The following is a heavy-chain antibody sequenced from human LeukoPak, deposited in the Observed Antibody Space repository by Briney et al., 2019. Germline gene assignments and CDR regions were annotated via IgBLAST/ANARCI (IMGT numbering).Heavy chain of an antibody. CDR1: GGSISSYY. Sequence: SETLSLTCTVSGGSISSYYWSWIRQPPGKGLEWIGYIYYSGGTNYNPSLKSRVTISVDTSKNQFSLKLSSVTAADTAVYYCARDSRYDILTGPNRGIWFDPWGQGTLVTVSS. V-gene: IGHV4-59*01. J-gene: IGHJ5*02. D-gene: IGHD3-9*01. CDR3: ARDSRYDILTGPNRGIWFDP. CDR2: IYYSGGT.